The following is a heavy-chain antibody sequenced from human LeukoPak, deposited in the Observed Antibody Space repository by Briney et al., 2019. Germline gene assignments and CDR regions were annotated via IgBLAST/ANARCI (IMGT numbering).Heavy chain of an antibody. CDR3: ARRYYYHDSGTYSWYFDY. CDR2: IYSDGST. D-gene: IGHD3-22*01. J-gene: IGHJ4*02. CDR1: VFTVSSNY. Sequence: GGSLRLSCAASVFTVSSNYMSWVRQAPGKGLEWVSVIYSDGSTYYADSMKGRFTISRDNSKNTMYLQMNSLRAEDTAVYYCARRYYYHDSGTYSWYFDYWGQGTLVTVSS. V-gene: IGHV3-53*01.